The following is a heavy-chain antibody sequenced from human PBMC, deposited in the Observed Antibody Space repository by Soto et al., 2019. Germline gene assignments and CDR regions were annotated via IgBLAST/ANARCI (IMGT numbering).Heavy chain of an antibody. CDR1: ESTVSRDW. CDR2: INQDGSEK. CDR3: SGGVGDAF. D-gene: IGHD1-26*01. V-gene: IGHV3-7*04. Sequence: EVHLVESGGGLVQTGGSLRLSCAIFESTVSRDWMNWVRQAPGKGLEWVAHINQDGSEKYYVDSVKGRFTISRDKAKKSLDLQMTSLRPEDKAMYYCSGGVGDAFWGQGTLVTVSS. J-gene: IGHJ4*02.